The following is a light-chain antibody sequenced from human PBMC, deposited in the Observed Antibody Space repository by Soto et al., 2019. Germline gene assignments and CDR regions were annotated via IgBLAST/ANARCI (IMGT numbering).Light chain of an antibody. Sequence: EIVLTQSPGTLSLSPGERATLSCRASQSVSSNYLAWYQQKPGQAPRLHIYGASNRATGIPDRFSGSGSGTDFTLTISRLEPEDFAVYYCQQYGSSPPITFGQGTRLEIK. CDR3: QQYGSSPPIT. J-gene: IGKJ5*01. CDR1: QSVSSNY. CDR2: GAS. V-gene: IGKV3-20*01.